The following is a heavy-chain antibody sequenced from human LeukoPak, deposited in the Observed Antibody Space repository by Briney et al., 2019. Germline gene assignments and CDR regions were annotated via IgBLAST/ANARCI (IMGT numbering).Heavy chain of an antibody. V-gene: IGHV3-74*01. CDR2: INSDGSST. J-gene: IGHJ4*02. Sequence: PGGSLRLSCAASGFTLSSYWMHWVRQAPGKGLVWVSRINSDGSSTIYADSVKGRFTISRDNAKNTLYLQMNSLRAEDTAVYFCAGGSYYGSGSYYVLSDFWGQGTLVTVSS. D-gene: IGHD3-10*01. CDR1: GFTLSSYW. CDR3: AGGSYYGSGSYYVLSDF.